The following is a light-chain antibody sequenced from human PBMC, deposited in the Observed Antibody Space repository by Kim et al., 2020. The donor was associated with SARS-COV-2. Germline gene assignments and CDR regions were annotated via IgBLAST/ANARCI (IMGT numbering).Light chain of an antibody. J-gene: IGLJ2*01. CDR1: KLGDKY. CDR2: QDS. V-gene: IGLV3-1*01. Sequence: SSELTQPPSVSVSPGQTASITCSGDKLGDKYACWYQQKPGQSPGLVIYQDSKRPSGIPERFSGSNSGNTATLTISGTQAMDEADYYCQAWDSSTVV. CDR3: QAWDSSTVV.